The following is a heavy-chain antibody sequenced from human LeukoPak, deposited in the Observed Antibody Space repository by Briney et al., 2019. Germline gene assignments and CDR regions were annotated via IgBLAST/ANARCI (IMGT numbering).Heavy chain of an antibody. D-gene: IGHD5-18*01. CDR1: GFTFSSYA. J-gene: IGHJ4*02. V-gene: IGHV3-23*01. Sequence: PGGSLRLSCAASGFTFSSYAMSWVRQAPGKGLEWVSGISGSGGSTYDANSVKGRFTISRDNSKNTLYLQMNSLRAEDTAVCYCAKYNTAMVTLFDYWGQGTLVTVSS. CDR2: ISGSGGST. CDR3: AKYNTAMVTLFDY.